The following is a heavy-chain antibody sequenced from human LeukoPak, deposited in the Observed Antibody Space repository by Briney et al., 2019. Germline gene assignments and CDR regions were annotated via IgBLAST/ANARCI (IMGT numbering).Heavy chain of an antibody. V-gene: IGHV3-23*01. CDR1: GFTFNRFA. J-gene: IGHJ4*02. CDR3: ARGSDLFDY. CDR2: ITGSGDRT. Sequence: GGSLRLSCAASGFTFNRFAMSWVRQAPGKGLEWVTSITGSGDRTFYADSVKGRFTISRDNAKNSLYLQMNSLRAEDTAVYYCARGSDLFDYWGQGTLVTVSS.